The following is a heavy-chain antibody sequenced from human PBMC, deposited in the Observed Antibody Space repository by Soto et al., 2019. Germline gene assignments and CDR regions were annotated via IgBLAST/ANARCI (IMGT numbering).Heavy chain of an antibody. CDR2: INPNSGGT. J-gene: IGHJ6*02. D-gene: IGHD2-8*01. V-gene: IGHV1-2*02. CDR1: GYTFSDYS. Sequence: GASVNVSCKASGYTFSDYSIHCVRQAPGQGLELMGWINPNSGGTNYAQKFQGRVTMTRXXXXXXAXMXLTXXRSDDTAVYYCEIGYCSRGVCYLDYYCMNVWG. CDR3: EIGYCSRGVCYLDYYCMNV.